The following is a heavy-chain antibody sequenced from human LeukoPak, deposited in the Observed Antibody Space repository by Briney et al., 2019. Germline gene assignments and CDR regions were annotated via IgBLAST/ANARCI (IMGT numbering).Heavy chain of an antibody. J-gene: IGHJ4*02. Sequence: SETLSLTCTVSGGSISSYYWRWIRQPPGKRLEWIGYIYYSGSTNYNPSLKSRVTISLDTSKNQFSLKLRSVTAADTAVYYCAGGSGSSDYWGQGTLVTVSS. CDR3: AGGSGSSDY. CDR2: IYYSGST. V-gene: IGHV4-59*01. D-gene: IGHD1-26*01. CDR1: GGSISSYY.